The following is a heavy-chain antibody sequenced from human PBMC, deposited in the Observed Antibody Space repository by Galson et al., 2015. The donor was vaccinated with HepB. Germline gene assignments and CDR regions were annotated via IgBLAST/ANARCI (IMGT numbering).Heavy chain of an antibody. CDR3: ARQKGSLMPFDY. CDR1: GGSISNDY. J-gene: IGHJ4*02. Sequence: LSLTCSVSGGSISNDYWSWIRQPPGKGLEWLGYIDYSGSTNYNPSLKSRVTMSLDTSKNQFSLKLSSVTAADTAVYYCARQKGSLMPFDYWGQGTLVTVSS. V-gene: IGHV4-59*08. D-gene: IGHD2-2*01. CDR2: IDYSGST.